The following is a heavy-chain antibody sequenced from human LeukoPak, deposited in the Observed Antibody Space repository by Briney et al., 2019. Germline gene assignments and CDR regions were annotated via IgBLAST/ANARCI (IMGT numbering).Heavy chain of an antibody. CDR3: GAQPYDSSGYAYLGYYGMDV. D-gene: IGHD3-22*01. CDR2: INHSGST. V-gene: IGHV4-34*01. Sequence: KPSETLSLTCAVYGGSFSGYYWSWIRQPPGKGLEWIGEINHSGSTNYNPSLKSRVTISVGTSKNQFSLKLSSVTAADTAVYYCGAQPYDSSGYAYLGYYGMDVWGQGTTVTVSS. J-gene: IGHJ6*02. CDR1: GGSFSGYY.